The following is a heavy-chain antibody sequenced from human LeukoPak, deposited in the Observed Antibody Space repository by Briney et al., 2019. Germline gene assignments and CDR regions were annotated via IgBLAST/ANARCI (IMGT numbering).Heavy chain of an antibody. CDR2: IYTSGST. V-gene: IGHV4-4*07. Sequence: SETLSLTCTVSGGSVSSYYWSWIRQPAGKGLEWIGRIYTSGSTNYNPSLKSRVTMSVDTSKNQFSLKLSSVTAADTAVYYCARDQYYYDSSGYLFDYWGQGTLVTVSS. D-gene: IGHD3-22*01. CDR3: ARDQYYYDSSGYLFDY. J-gene: IGHJ4*02. CDR1: GGSVSSYY.